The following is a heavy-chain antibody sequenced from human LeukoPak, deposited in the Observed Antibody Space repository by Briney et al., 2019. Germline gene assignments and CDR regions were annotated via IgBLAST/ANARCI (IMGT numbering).Heavy chain of an antibody. CDR1: GFTFSSYA. J-gene: IGHJ4*02. CDR2: ISYDGSNK. D-gene: IGHD4-17*01. CDR3: AREGYGDYGVFDY. V-gene: IGHV3-30*04. Sequence: GGSLRLSCAASGFTFSSYAMHWVRQAPGKGLEWVAVISYDGSNKYYADSVKGRFTISRDNSKNTLYLQMNSLRAEDTAVYYCAREGYGDYGVFDYWGQGTLVTVSS.